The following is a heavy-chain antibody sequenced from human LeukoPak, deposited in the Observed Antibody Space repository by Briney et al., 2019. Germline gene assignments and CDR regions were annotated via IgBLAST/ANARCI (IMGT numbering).Heavy chain of an antibody. V-gene: IGHV4-31*03. CDR1: GGSISSGGYY. D-gene: IGHD3-22*01. CDR3: ARDRYDSSGCDAFDI. J-gene: IGHJ3*02. Sequence: SETLSLTCTVSGGSISSGGYYWSWIRQHPGKGLEWIGYIYYSGSTYYNPSLKSRVTISVDTSKNQFPLKLSSVTAADTAVYYCARDRYDSSGCDAFDIWGQGTMVTVSS. CDR2: IYYSGST.